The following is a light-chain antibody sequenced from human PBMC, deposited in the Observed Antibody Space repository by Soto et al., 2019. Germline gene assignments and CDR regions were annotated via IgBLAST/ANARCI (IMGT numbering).Light chain of an antibody. J-gene: IGKJ4*01. CDR2: WAS. CDR3: QQYYSTPLT. CDR1: QSVLYSSNNKNY. Sequence: DIVMTQSPDSLAVSLGERATINCKSSQSVLYSSNNKNYLAWYQQKPGQPPKLLIYWASTRESVVPDRFSGSGCGTDFTLTISSLQAEDVAVYYCQQYYSTPLTFGGGTKVEIK. V-gene: IGKV4-1*01.